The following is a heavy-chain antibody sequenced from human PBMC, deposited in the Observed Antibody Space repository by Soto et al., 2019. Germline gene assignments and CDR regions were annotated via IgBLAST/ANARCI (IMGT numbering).Heavy chain of an antibody. CDR1: GASINSGGFL. V-gene: IGHV4-31*01. Sequence: TLSLTCTVSGASINSGGFLWTWIRQRPGQGLEWLGSIYYTGSTYFNPSLESQVAMSVDTSKSQFSLKMRSMTAADTAIYYCARVVQYNDHARAYGMDVWGQATTVTVSS. D-gene: IGHD1-1*01. CDR3: ARVVQYNDHARAYGMDV. CDR2: IYYTGST. J-gene: IGHJ6*02.